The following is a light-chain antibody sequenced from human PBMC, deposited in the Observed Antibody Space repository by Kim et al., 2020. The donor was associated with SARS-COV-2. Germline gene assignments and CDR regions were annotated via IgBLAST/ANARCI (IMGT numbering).Light chain of an antibody. J-gene: IGLJ3*02. Sequence: SYELTQPPSLSVAPGKTARITCGGDSIGSKSVHWYQQKPGQAPVVVIYYDTGRPSGVPERFSGSNSGDTATLTISRVEAGDEAEYYCQVWDRSTNRVFGGGTQLTVL. CDR2: YDT. CDR1: SIGSKS. V-gene: IGLV3-21*04. CDR3: QVWDRSTNRV.